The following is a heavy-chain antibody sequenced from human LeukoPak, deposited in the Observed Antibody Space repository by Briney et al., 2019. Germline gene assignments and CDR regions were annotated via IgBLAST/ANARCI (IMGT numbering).Heavy chain of an antibody. J-gene: IGHJ3*02. CDR2: IYYSGST. D-gene: IGHD3-10*01. CDR1: GGSISSGGYY. Sequence: SETLSLTCTVSGGSISSGGYYWSWIRQHPGKGLEWIGYIYYSGSTYYNPSLKSRVTISVDTSKNQFSLKLSSVTAADTAVYYCARDSGRVRRGVIGKEDAFDIWGQGTMVTVSS. CDR3: ARDSGRVRRGVIGKEDAFDI. V-gene: IGHV4-31*03.